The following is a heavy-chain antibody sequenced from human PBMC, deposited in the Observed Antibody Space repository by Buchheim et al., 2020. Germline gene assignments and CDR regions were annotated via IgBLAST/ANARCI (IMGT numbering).Heavy chain of an antibody. CDR2: IYPGGST. V-gene: IGHV4-30-2*01. CDR1: GGSITSDDKS. CDR3: ASETTYDHGPGRPKSSFDV. Sequence: QLQESGPGLVKPSQTLSLTCTVSGGSITSDDKSWSWIRQQPGKGLEWIGYIYPGGSTEYSPSLRSRVTLSLDRSKNQISLKLTSVTAGDTAVYYCASETTYDHGPGRPKSSFDVWGQGT. J-gene: IGHJ3*01. D-gene: IGHD3-10*01.